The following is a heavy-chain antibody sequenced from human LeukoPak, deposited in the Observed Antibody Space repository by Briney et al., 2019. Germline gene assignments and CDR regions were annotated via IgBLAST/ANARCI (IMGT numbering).Heavy chain of an antibody. J-gene: IGHJ4*02. CDR1: GFTVSNYY. D-gene: IGHD3-22*01. CDR2: IYGVDIT. V-gene: IGHV3-66*01. CDR3: ARNYYDSSGYNHNDY. Sequence: PGGSLRLSCVVSGFTVSNYYMSWVRRAPGKGLEWVSVIYGVDITNYIDSVRGRFTISRDNAKNSLSLLMNSLRDEDTAVYFCARNYYDSSGYNHNDYWGQGTLVTVSS.